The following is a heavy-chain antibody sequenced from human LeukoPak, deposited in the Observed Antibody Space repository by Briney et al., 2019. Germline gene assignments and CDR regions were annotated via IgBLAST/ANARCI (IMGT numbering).Heavy chain of an antibody. CDR3: ARGVPWFLEWLRYWGDAFDI. D-gene: IGHD3-3*01. CDR1: GYTFTAYY. J-gene: IGHJ3*02. CDR2: INSNSGDT. V-gene: IGHV1-2*02. Sequence: ASVKVSCKASGYTFTAYYLHWVRQAPGQGLEWMGWINSNSGDTNSAQKFQGRVTLTRDTSITTAYMELSSLRSEDTAVYYCARGVPWFLEWLRYWGDAFDIWGQGTMVTVSS.